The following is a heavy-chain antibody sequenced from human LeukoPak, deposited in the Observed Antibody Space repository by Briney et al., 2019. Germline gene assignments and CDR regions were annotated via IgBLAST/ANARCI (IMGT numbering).Heavy chain of an antibody. CDR1: GFTFSTYG. Sequence: PGGSLRLSCAASGFTFSTYGMHWVRQAPGKWLEWVAVIWSDGSNKYYADSVKGRFTISRDNSKNTLDLQMNSLRAEDTAVYYCARDTFDFDYWGQGTLVTVSS. J-gene: IGHJ4*02. CDR3: ARDTFDFDY. V-gene: IGHV3-33*01. CDR2: IWSDGSNK.